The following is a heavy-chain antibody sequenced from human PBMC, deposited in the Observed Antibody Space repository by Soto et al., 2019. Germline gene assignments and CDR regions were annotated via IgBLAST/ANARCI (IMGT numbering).Heavy chain of an antibody. D-gene: IGHD6-13*01. CDR2: VYNSGST. J-gene: IGHJ4*02. CDR3: ARYRREAVAGYTLDN. Sequence: SETLSLTCTASGGSISSNYWTWIRQPPGKGLEWIGYVYNSGSTNYNPSLKGRVTISEDTSKSQFSLKVNSMTAADTAVYYCARYRREAVAGYTLDNWGQGILVTVSS. CDR1: GGSISSNY. V-gene: IGHV4-59*01.